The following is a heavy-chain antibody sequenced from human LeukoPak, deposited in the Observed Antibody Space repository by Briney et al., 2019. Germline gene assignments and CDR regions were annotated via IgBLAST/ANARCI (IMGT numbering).Heavy chain of an antibody. J-gene: IGHJ4*02. D-gene: IGHD5-24*01. CDR3: ARAQGYGFNSYSFDY. Sequence: ASVKVSCKASGYTFTGYYMHWVRQAPGQGLEWMGWINPNSGGTNYAQKFQGWVTMTRDTSISTACMELSRLRSDDTAVYYCARAQGYGFNSYSFDYWGQGTLVTVSS. V-gene: IGHV1-2*04. CDR1: GYTFTGYY. CDR2: INPNSGGT.